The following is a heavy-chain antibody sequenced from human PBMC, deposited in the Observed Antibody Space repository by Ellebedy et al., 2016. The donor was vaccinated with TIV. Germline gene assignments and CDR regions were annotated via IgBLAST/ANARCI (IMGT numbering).Heavy chain of an antibody. V-gene: IGHV4-59*01. CDR1: GGSISSYY. CDR3: ARGLGGYYGSGYYYYYMDV. Sequence: SETLSLXXTVSGGSISSYYWSWIRQPPGKGLEWTGYIYYSGSTNYNPSLKSRVTISVDTSKNQFSLKLSSVTAADTGVYYCARGLGGYYGSGYYYYYMDVWGKGTTVTVSS. D-gene: IGHD3-10*01. J-gene: IGHJ6*03. CDR2: IYYSGST.